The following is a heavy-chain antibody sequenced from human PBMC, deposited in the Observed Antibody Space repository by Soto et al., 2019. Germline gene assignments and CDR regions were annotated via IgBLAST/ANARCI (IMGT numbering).Heavy chain of an antibody. Sequence: QVQLQESGPGLVKPSQTLSLTCVISGDSVSSNSAAWNWIRLSPSRGLEWLARTYYRSRWYYDYAISVRSRITVNPDTSKHQFSLQLTSVTPEDTAVYYCAGTTSHHWLYMDVWGKGATVTVSS. CDR1: GDSVSSNSAA. J-gene: IGHJ6*03. D-gene: IGHD1-7*01. V-gene: IGHV6-1*01. CDR2: TYYRSRWYY. CDR3: AGTTSHHWLYMDV.